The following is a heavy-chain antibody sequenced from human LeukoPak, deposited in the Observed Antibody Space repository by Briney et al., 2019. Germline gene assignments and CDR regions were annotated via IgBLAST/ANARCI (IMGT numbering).Heavy chain of an antibody. CDR2: IKQDGSVK. V-gene: IGHV3-7*01. D-gene: IGHD6-19*01. J-gene: IGHJ4*02. CDR3: ARIGYSSSCLDY. Sequence: GGSLRLSCAASGFTFSKYWMSWVRQAPGKGLEWVASIKQDGSVKYYVDSVRGRFTISRDNAKNSVYLQMNSLRAEDTAVYYCARIGYSSSCLDYWGQGTLVTVSS. CDR1: GFTFSKYW.